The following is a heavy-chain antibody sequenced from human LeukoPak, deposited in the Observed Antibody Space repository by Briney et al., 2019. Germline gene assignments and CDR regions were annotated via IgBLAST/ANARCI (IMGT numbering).Heavy chain of an antibody. CDR3: ARMTTVTTWSY. CDR2: IYYSGST. V-gene: IGHV4-39*01. J-gene: IGHJ4*02. D-gene: IGHD4-17*01. Sequence: ASETLSLTCTVSGGSISSSSYYWGWIRQPPGKGLEWIGSIYYSGSTYYNPSLKSRVTISVDTSKNQFSLKLSSVTAADTAVYYCARMTTVTTWSYWGQGTLVTVSS. CDR1: GGSISSSSYY.